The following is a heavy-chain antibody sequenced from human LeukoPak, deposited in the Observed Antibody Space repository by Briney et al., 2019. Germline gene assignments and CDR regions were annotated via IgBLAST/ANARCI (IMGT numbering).Heavy chain of an antibody. CDR1: GFTFSSYA. CDR2: ISGSGGST. J-gene: IGHJ5*02. CDR3: AKDPPGAGDDSSGYYYA. V-gene: IGHV3-23*01. D-gene: IGHD3-22*01. Sequence: AGGSLRLSCAASGFTFSSYAMSWVPQAPGKGLDWVSAISGSGGSTYYADSVKGRFTISRDNSKNTLYLQMNSLRAEDTAVYYCAKDPPGAGDDSSGYYYAWGQGTLVNVSS.